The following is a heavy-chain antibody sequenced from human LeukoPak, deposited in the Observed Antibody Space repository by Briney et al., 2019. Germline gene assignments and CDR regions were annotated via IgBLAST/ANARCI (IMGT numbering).Heavy chain of an antibody. CDR1: GFTLNSYA. Sequence: GGPLRLSCAASGFTLNSYAMLWVRQAPGKGLEWVSSICSSSSYIYYADSGKGRFTISRDNAKNSLYLQMNRLRAQDPAVHYCSRVGDDWSQGTLLTVSS. CDR3: SRVGDD. J-gene: IGHJ4*02. V-gene: IGHV3-21*01. CDR2: ICSSSSYI.